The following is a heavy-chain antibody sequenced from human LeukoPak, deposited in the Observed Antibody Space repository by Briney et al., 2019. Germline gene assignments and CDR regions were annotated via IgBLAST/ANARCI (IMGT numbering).Heavy chain of an antibody. CDR3: ARAILTASGFVWHFDL. D-gene: IGHD3-3*01. J-gene: IGHJ2*01. Sequence: SETLSLTCTVSGGSTSSGSYYWTWIRQYPGKGLEWIGYTHYSGSGYNNPSLKSRVTISVDTSKSQFSLKLNSVTAADTPVYFCARAILTASGFVWHFDLWGRGTLVTVSS. CDR1: GGSTSSGSYY. CDR2: THYSGSG. V-gene: IGHV4-31*03.